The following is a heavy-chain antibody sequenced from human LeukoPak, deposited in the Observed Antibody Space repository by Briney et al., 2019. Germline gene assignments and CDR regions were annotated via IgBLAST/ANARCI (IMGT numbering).Heavy chain of an antibody. Sequence: GGSLRLSCAASGFTFSSYAMSWVRQAPGKGLEWVSAISGSGGSTYCADSVKGRFTISRDNSKNTLYLQMNSLRAEDTAVYYCAKDWNYYDSSGYYDYWGQGTLVTVSS. V-gene: IGHV3-23*01. CDR1: GFTFSSYA. J-gene: IGHJ4*02. CDR3: AKDWNYYDSSGYYDY. CDR2: ISGSGGST. D-gene: IGHD3-22*01.